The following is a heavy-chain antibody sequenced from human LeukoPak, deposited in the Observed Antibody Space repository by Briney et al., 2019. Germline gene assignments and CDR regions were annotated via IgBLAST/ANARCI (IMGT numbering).Heavy chain of an antibody. CDR3: AKSNYDSTNFYYHLDL. Sequence: PGGSLRLSCAASGFTFSSYWMHWVRQAPGKGPVWVSRVDVHGQGTAYADSVKGRFTISRDNAKNTLSLQMNSLSAEDTAVYYCAKSNYDSTNFYYHLDLWGQGTLVTVSS. V-gene: IGHV3-74*01. J-gene: IGHJ5*02. CDR1: GFTFSSYW. CDR2: VDVHGQGT. D-gene: IGHD3-22*01.